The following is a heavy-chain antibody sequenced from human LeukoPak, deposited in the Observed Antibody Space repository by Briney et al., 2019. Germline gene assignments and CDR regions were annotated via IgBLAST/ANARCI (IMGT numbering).Heavy chain of an antibody. CDR3: ARRRGTVAGYYYGMDV. D-gene: IGHD6-19*01. CDR2: IYPGDSDT. V-gene: IGHV5-51*01. Sequence: GESLKISCKGSGYSFNSYYIAWVRQMPGKGLEWMGIIYPGDSDTRYSPSFQGQVTMSADKSNTTAYLQWSSLNATETAMYYCARRRGTVAGYYYGMDVWGQGTTVTVSS. J-gene: IGHJ6*02. CDR1: GYSFNSYY.